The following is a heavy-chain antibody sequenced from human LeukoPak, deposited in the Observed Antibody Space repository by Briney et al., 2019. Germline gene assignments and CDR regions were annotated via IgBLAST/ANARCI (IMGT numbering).Heavy chain of an antibody. Sequence: GGSLRLSCAASGLTFSSHEMNWVRQAPGKGLVWVSRINSDGSSTSYADSVKGRFTISRDNAKNTLYLQMNSLRAEDTAVYYCARHCGGDCLDAFDIWGQGTMVTVS. V-gene: IGHV3-74*01. CDR1: GLTFSSHE. CDR3: ARHCGGDCLDAFDI. D-gene: IGHD2-21*02. J-gene: IGHJ3*02. CDR2: INSDGSST.